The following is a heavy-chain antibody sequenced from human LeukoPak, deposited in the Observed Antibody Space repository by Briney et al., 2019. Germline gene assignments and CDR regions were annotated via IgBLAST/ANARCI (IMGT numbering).Heavy chain of an antibody. V-gene: IGHV3-30*01. D-gene: IGHD6-19*01. CDR3: AGDWEPQWLVSYYMGV. CDR2: ISYDGSNK. J-gene: IGHJ6*03. CDR1: GFTFSSYA. Sequence: GRSLRLSCAASGFTFSSYAMHWVRQAPGKGLEWVAVISYDGSNKYYADSVKGRFTISRDNSKNTLYLQMNSLRAEDTALYYCAGDWEPQWLVSYYMGVWGKGTTVTAPS.